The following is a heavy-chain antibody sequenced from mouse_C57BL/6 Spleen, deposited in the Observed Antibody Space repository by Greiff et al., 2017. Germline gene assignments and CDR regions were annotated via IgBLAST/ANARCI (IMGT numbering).Heavy chain of an antibody. CDR3: AIYYDYEYYFDY. CDR2: IYPGDGDT. J-gene: IGHJ2*01. CDR1: GYAFSSSW. D-gene: IGHD2-4*01. V-gene: IGHV1-82*01. Sequence: VMLVESGPELVKPGASVKISCKASGYAFSSSWMTWVKQRPGKGLEWIGRIYPGDGDTNYNGKFKGKATLTADKSSSTAYMQLSSLTSEDAAVYVCAIYYDYEYYFDYWGQGTTLTVSS.